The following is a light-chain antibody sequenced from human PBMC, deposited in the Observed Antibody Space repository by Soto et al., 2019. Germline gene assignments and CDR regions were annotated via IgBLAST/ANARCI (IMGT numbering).Light chain of an antibody. CDR2: GAS. Sequence: EIVLTQSPGTLSLSPGERATLSCRASQSISSSYLAWYQQKPGQAPRLLVYGASSRATGITERFSGSGSGTDFTLTISRLEPEDFAVYYCQQYGSSRFTFGPGTKVDIK. V-gene: IGKV3-20*01. CDR1: QSISSSY. J-gene: IGKJ3*01. CDR3: QQYGSSRFT.